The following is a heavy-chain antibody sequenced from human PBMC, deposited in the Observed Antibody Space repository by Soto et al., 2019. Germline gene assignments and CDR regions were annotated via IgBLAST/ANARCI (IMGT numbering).Heavy chain of an antibody. J-gene: IGHJ4*02. CDR3: ARFGPLYSCGYHPKNTQNDF. CDR1: GYTFTSYG. V-gene: IGHV1-18*01. D-gene: IGHD3-22*01. CDR2: ISAYNGNT. Sequence: ASVKVSCKASGYTFTSYGISWVRQAPGQGIEWMGWISAYNGNTNYAQKLQGRVTMTTDTSTSTAYMELRSLRSDDTAVYYCARFGPLYSCGYHPKNTQNDFWGQGTLVTVSS.